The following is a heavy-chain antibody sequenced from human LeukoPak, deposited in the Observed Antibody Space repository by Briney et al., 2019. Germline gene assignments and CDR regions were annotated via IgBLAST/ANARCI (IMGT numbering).Heavy chain of an antibody. V-gene: IGHV4-59*08. CDR2: IYYSGST. D-gene: IGHD3-9*01. J-gene: IGHJ3*02. CDR3: ARHDPPISDAFDI. Sequence: TPSETLSLTCTVSGGSISSYYWSWIRQPPGKGLEWIGYIYYSGSTNYNPSLKSRVTISVDTSKNQFSLKLSSVTAADTAVYYCARHDPPISDAFDIWGQGAMVTVSS. CDR1: GGSISSYY.